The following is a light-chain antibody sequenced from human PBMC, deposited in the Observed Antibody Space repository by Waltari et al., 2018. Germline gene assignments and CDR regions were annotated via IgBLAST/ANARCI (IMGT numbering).Light chain of an antibody. CDR2: AAS. CDR1: QVLNSW. CDR3: QQADSFPFT. J-gene: IGKJ3*01. Sequence: DIQMTQSPSSVSASVGDRVSIPCRSSQVLNSWLAWYQQKPGKAPKLLISAASRLQSGVPPRFSGAGSGRDFTLTISSLQPEDFATYYCQQADSFPFTFGPGTKVD. V-gene: IGKV1D-12*01.